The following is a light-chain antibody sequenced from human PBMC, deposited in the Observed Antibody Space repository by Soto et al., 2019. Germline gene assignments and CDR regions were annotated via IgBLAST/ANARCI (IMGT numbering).Light chain of an antibody. J-gene: IGKJ1*01. CDR1: QSVGSK. CDR2: GAS. CDR3: QQYGSSFAT. Sequence: EIVLTQSPGTLSLSPGERATLSCLASQSVGSKLAWYRQTPGQAPRLLIYGASTRATDTPARFSGSGAETDFTLTISRVEPADFELYYCQQYGSSFATFGQGTQVE. V-gene: IGKV3-20*01.